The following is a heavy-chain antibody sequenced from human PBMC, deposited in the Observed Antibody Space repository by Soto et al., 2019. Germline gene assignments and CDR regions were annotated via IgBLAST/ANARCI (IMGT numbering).Heavy chain of an antibody. CDR1: GFTFSSYA. V-gene: IGHV3-23*01. J-gene: IGHJ4*02. CDR2: ISGSGGST. CDR3: AKDFRTTDYDFWSGYCLFDY. D-gene: IGHD3-3*01. Sequence: GGSLRLSCAASGFTFSSYAMSWVRQAPGKGLEWVSAISGSGGSTYYADSVKGRFTISRDNSKNTLYLQMNSLRAEDTAVYYCAKDFRTTDYDFWSGYCLFDYWGQGTLVTVSS.